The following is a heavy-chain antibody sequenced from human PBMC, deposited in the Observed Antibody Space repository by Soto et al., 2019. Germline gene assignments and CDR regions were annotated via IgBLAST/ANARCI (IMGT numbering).Heavy chain of an antibody. CDR3: ARRTANPYWYFDL. CDR1: GYSFISYW. V-gene: IGHV5-51*01. D-gene: IGHD2-21*02. CDR2: IYPGDSDT. J-gene: IGHJ2*01. Sequence: GESLKISCKGSGYSFISYWIGWVRQMPGKGLECMGIIYPGDSDTRYSPSFQGQVTISADRSISTAYLQWSSLKASDTAIYYCARRTANPYWYFDLWGRGTLVTVSS.